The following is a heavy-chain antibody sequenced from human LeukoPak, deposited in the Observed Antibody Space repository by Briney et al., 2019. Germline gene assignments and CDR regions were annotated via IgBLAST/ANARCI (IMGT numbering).Heavy chain of an antibody. CDR3: ARDRQYQLPSGEYYYYMDV. CDR1: GYTFTSYA. D-gene: IGHD2-2*01. CDR2: IIPIFGTA. V-gene: IGHV1-69*13. J-gene: IGHJ6*03. Sequence: GASVKVSCKASGYTFTSYAMHWVRQAPGQGLEWMGGIIPIFGTANYAQKFQGRVTITADESTSTAYMELSGLRSEDTAVYYCARDRQYQLPSGEYYYYMDVWGKGTTVTVSS.